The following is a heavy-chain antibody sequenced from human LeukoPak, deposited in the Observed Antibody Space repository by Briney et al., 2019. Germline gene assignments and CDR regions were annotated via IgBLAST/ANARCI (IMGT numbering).Heavy chain of an antibody. CDR1: GYSISSGFY. Sequence: SETLSLTCTVSGYSISSGFYWGWIRRPPGKGLECIGSIYHSGSTYYNPSLKSRVTISVDTSKNQFSLNLSSVTAADTAMYYCARAVGTSRNFFDYWGQGTLVTVSS. CDR3: ARAVGTSRNFFDY. V-gene: IGHV4-38-2*02. J-gene: IGHJ4*02. D-gene: IGHD4-23*01. CDR2: IYHSGST.